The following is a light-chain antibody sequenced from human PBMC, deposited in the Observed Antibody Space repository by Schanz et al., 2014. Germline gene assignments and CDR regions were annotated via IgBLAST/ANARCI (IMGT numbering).Light chain of an antibody. J-gene: IGLJ3*02. CDR1: SSDVGSYNR. CDR2: EVT. Sequence: QSALTQPPSVSGSPGQSVTISCTGTSSDVGSYNRVSWYQQPPGTAPKLMIYEVTKRSSGVSSRFSGSKSGNTASLTISGLQAEDEADYYCSSYTSSSNWVFGGGTKLTVL. CDR3: SSYTSSSNWV. V-gene: IGLV2-18*02.